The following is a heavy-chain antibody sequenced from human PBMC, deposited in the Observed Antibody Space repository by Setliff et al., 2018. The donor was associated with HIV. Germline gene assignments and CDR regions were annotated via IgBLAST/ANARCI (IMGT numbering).Heavy chain of an antibody. CDR2: IIPIFGTA. J-gene: IGHJ6*03. CDR3: ARDKGGLGIGGYYYYYMDV. Sequence: SVKVSCKASGGTFSSYAISWVRQAPGQGLEWMGGIIPIFGTANYAQKFQGRFTITSDESTSTAYMELSSLRSEDTAVYYCARDKGGLGIGGYYYYYMDVWGKGTTVTVSS. V-gene: IGHV1-69*13. CDR1: GGTFSSYA. D-gene: IGHD7-27*01.